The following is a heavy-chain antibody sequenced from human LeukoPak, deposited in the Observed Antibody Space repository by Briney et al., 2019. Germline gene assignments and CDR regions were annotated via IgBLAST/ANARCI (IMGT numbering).Heavy chain of an antibody. CDR1: GFTFRTYG. V-gene: IGHV3-23*01. Sequence: GRSLRLSCAASGFTFRTYGMHWVRQAPGKGLEWVSAISGSDGNTHYADSVKGRFTISRDNSKNTLYLQMNSLRAEDTAVYYCAKLHPYYYGSGSPTGGFDYWGQGTLVTVSS. CDR3: AKLHPYYYGSGSPTGGFDY. D-gene: IGHD3-10*01. CDR2: ISGSDGNT. J-gene: IGHJ4*02.